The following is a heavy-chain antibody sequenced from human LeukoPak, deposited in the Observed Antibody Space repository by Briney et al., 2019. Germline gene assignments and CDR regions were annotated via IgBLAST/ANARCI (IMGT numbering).Heavy chain of an antibody. D-gene: IGHD3-9*01. CDR3: ARVNDILTGYSFDY. Sequence: SETLSLTCTVSGGSISSYYWSWIRQPPGKGLEWIGYIYYSGSTNYNPSLKSRVTISVDTCKNQFSLKLSSVTAADTAVYYCARVNDILTGYSFDYWGQGTLVTVSS. V-gene: IGHV4-59*01. J-gene: IGHJ4*02. CDR1: GGSISSYY. CDR2: IYYSGST.